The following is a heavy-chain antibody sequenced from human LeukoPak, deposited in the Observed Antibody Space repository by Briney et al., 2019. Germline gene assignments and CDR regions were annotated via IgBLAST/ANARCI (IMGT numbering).Heavy chain of an antibody. V-gene: IGHV1-2*02. Sequence: ASVKLSCKASGYTFTGYYMHWVRRAPGHRLEWMGWINSNSGGTNYAQKFQGRVTMTRDTSISTAYLELSRLRSDDTAVYYCARAADYYDSSGYLDYWGQGTLVTVSS. D-gene: IGHD3-22*01. CDR3: ARAADYYDSSGYLDY. CDR1: GYTFTGYY. CDR2: INSNSGGT. J-gene: IGHJ4*02.